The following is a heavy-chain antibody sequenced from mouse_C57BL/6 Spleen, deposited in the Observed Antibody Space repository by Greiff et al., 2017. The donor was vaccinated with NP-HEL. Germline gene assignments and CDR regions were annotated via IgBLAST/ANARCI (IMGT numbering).Heavy chain of an antibody. CDR3: ARFDSDY. J-gene: IGHJ2*01. D-gene: IGHD2-4*01. CDR1: GYTFTSYW. Sequence: QVQLQQPGAELVMPGASVKLSCKASGYTFTSYWMHWVKQRPGQGLEWIGEIEPSDSYTNYNQKFKGKSTLTVDKSSSTAYMQLSSLTSEDSAVYYCARFDSDYWGQGTTLTVSS. V-gene: IGHV1-69*01. CDR2: IEPSDSYT.